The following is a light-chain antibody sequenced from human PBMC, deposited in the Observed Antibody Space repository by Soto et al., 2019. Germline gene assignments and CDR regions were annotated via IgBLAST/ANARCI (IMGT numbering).Light chain of an antibody. V-gene: IGKV3-20*01. Sequence: EIVLTQSPGTLSLSPGERATLSCRASQSVSSSYVAWYQQKPGQAPRLLIYGASSRATGIPDRFSGSGSGTAFTLTISRLEPEDFAVYYCQHPETFGQGTKLEIK. CDR2: GAS. CDR3: QHPET. J-gene: IGKJ2*01. CDR1: QSVSSSY.